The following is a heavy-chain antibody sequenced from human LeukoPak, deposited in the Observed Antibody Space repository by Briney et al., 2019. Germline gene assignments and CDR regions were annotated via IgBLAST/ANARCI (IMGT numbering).Heavy chain of an antibody. J-gene: IGHJ4*02. V-gene: IGHV4-39*01. CDR1: GGSISSNNYY. Sequence: PSETLSLTCTVSGGSISSNNYYWGWVRQPPGKGLEWIGNIYSSGNTYYNASLKSRVTIYIDTSKNQFSLNLSSVTAADTAVYYCAKSGGSGLIDYWGQGTLVTVSS. D-gene: IGHD1-26*01. CDR2: IYSSGNT. CDR3: AKSGGSGLIDY.